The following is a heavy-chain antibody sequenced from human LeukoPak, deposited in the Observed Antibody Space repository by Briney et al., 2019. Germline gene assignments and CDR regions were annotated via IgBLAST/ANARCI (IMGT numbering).Heavy chain of an antibody. J-gene: IGHJ2*01. CDR1: GASIRSYH. Sequence: SETLSLTCTVSGASIRSYHWSWLRQPPGKGLEGIGYVYTSGSTNQNPSLKSRVTISLDTSENHFSLKLTSVTAADTAVYYCARHPLLGSYWYFDLWGRGTLVTVSS. CDR3: ARHPLLGSYWYFDL. D-gene: IGHD2-8*02. V-gene: IGHV4-4*08. CDR2: VYTSGST.